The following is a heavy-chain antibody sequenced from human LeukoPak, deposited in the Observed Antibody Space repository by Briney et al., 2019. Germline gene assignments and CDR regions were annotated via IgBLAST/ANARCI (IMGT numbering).Heavy chain of an antibody. Sequence: PGGSLRLSCAASGFTFSSYAISWVRQAPGQGLEWMGRIIPILGIANYAQKFQGRVTITADKSTSTAYMELSSLRSEDTAVYYCARLYGSGSSYNWFDPWGQGTLVTVSS. V-gene: IGHV1-69*04. J-gene: IGHJ5*02. CDR3: ARLYGSGSSYNWFDP. CDR2: IIPILGIA. CDR1: GFTFSSYA. D-gene: IGHD3-10*01.